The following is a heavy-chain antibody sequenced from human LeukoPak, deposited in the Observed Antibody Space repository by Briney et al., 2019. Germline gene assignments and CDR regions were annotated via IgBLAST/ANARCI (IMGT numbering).Heavy chain of an antibody. J-gene: IGHJ4*02. Sequence: PGGSLRLSCAASEFTFSSYSMNWVRQAPGKGLEWVSYITNSGNSKSYADSVKGRFTISRDNTKNSLYLQMNGLRAEDTAVYYCARGSGSPDYWGQGTLVTVSS. V-gene: IGHV3-48*01. CDR3: ARGSGSPDY. CDR1: EFTFSSYS. D-gene: IGHD1-26*01. CDR2: ITNSGNSK.